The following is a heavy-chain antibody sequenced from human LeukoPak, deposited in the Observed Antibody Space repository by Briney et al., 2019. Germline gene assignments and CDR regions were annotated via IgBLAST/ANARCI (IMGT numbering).Heavy chain of an antibody. CDR3: ARHRFINWNDGFDP. CDR2: IYTSGST. D-gene: IGHD1-20*01. CDR1: GGSISSYY. Sequence: SETLSLTCTVTGGSISSYYWSWIRQPPGKGLEWIGYIYTSGSTNYNPSPKSRVTISVDTSKNQFSLKLSSVTAADTAVYYCARHRFINWNDGFDPWGQGTLVTVSS. V-gene: IGHV4-4*09. J-gene: IGHJ5*02.